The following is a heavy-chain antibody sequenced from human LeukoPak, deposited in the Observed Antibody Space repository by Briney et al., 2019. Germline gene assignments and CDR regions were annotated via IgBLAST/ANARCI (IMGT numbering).Heavy chain of an antibody. CDR3: AAGLDIVVVPAASYYGMDV. V-gene: IGHV3-48*03. CDR2: ISSSGSTV. J-gene: IGHJ6*04. Sequence: PGGSLRLSCAASGFTFSSYEMNWVRQAPGKGLEWVSYISSSGSTVYYADSVKGRFTISRDNAKNSLYLQMNSLRAEDTAFYYCAAGLDIVVVPAASYYGMDVWGKGTTVTVSS. D-gene: IGHD2-2*01. CDR1: GFTFSSYE.